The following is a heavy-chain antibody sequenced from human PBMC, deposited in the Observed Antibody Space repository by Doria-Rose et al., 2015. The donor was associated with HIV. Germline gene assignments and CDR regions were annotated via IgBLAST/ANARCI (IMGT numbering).Heavy chain of an antibody. D-gene: IGHD3-3*01. J-gene: IGHJ6*03. V-gene: IGHV3-9*01. CDR1: GFSFESYA. Sequence: VQLVQSGGGLVQPGRSLRLSCVGSGFSFESYAMHWVRLAPGQGLEWVAGSSWDSGAKGNADSVEGRFTISRDNGKKSVYLEMRSLRPEDTAFYYCAKAPIIGPKYYFYMDVWGKGTSVTVSS. CDR2: SSWDSGAK. CDR3: AKAPIIGPKYYFYMDV.